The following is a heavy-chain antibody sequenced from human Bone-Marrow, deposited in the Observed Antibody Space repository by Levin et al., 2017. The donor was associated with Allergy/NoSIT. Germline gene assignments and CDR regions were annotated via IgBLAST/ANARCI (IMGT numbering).Heavy chain of an antibody. CDR1: GGTFSNSA. D-gene: IGHD5-18*01. V-gene: IGHV1-69*01. Sequence: KISCKASGGTFSNSAIVWVRQAPGQGLEWMGGIIPFFNATHYAQKFQGRLAITADGSADESATAAYMELSSLRFEDTAVYYCATDVHTHKIDELDYYYGMDVWGQGTTVTVSS. CDR3: ATDVHTHKIDELDYYYGMDV. CDR2: IIPFFNAT. J-gene: IGHJ6*02.